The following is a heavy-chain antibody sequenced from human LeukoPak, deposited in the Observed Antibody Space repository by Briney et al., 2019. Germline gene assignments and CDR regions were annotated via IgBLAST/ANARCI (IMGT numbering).Heavy chain of an antibody. J-gene: IGHJ2*01. CDR1: GYTFTGYY. D-gene: IGHD5-18*01. CDR2: VNSNSGGT. V-gene: IGHV1-2*02. CDR3: ARMRGYSLGYWYLDV. Sequence: ASVKVSCKASGYTFTGYYMHWVRQAPGQGLEWMGWVNSNSGGTNYAQKFQGRVTMTRDTSITTGYMELSSLRSDDTAVYYCARMRGYSLGYWYLDVWGRGTLVSVSS.